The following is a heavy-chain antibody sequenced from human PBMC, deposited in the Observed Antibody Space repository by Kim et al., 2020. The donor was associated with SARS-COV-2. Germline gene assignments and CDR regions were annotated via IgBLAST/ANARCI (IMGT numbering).Heavy chain of an antibody. J-gene: IGHJ6*02. CDR3: AKASSREQWLVKG. CDR1: GFTFSSYG. V-gene: IGHV3-30*18. Sequence: GGSLRLSCAASGFTFSSYGMHWVRQAPGKGPDWVAVVSYEGSKTYYADSVKGRFTISRDNSKNTLYLQMNSLRAEDTGVNYCAKASSREQWLVKGWGQGTTVIVSS. D-gene: IGHD6-19*01. CDR2: VSYEGSKT.